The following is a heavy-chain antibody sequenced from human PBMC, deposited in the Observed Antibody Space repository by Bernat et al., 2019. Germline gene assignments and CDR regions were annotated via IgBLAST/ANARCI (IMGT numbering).Heavy chain of an antibody. CDR3: AGGSADCSSNNSPYDY. D-gene: IGHD2-2*01. V-gene: IGHV1-69*01. CDR1: RDTFSRFA. J-gene: IGHJ4*02. CDR2: IIPIYGKA. Sequence: QVQLVQSGAEVKKPGSSVKVSCKASRDTFSRFAISWVRQAPGQGLEWMGGIIPIYGKANYAQKFQGRVRITAEESTSTGYMELSSLSSEDTAVYYCAGGSADCSSNNSPYDYWGQGTLVTVST.